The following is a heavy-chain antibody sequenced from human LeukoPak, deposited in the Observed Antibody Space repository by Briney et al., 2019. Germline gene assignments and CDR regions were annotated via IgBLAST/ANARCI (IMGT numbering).Heavy chain of an antibody. CDR1: GFTFSSYS. Sequence: PGGSLRLSCAPSGFTFSSYSMHWVRQAPGKGLEWVSYISSRSGLKQYADSVKGRFTISRDDAKNSLYLQMNSLRDEDTAVYYCARDDSSGYGIENWGQGILVTVSS. J-gene: IGHJ4*02. CDR2: ISSRSGLK. D-gene: IGHD3-22*01. V-gene: IGHV3-48*02. CDR3: ARDDSSGYGIEN.